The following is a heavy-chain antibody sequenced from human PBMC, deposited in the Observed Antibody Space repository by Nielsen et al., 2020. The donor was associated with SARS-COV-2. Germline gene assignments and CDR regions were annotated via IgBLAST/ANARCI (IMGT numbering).Heavy chain of an antibody. V-gene: IGHV3-53*01. Sequence: GESLKISCAASGFSVTGNYMSWVRQAPGKGLEWVSVIYSGGSTYYADSVKGRVTLSRDNSKNTLYLQMNSLRAEDTAVYYCARDDYGSGGFDYWGQGTLVTVSS. CDR1: GFSVTGNY. CDR3: ARDDYGSGGFDY. CDR2: IYSGGST. D-gene: IGHD3-10*01. J-gene: IGHJ4*02.